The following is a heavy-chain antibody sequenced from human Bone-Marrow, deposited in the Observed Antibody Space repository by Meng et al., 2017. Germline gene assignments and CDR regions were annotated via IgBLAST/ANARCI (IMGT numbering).Heavy chain of an antibody. CDR2: MKPNSGNT. Sequence: QVDLVQSVAEVKNPGASVKAYCKDSGYTLTNYVINWVRQATGQGLEWMGWMKPNSGNTGYAQKFQGRVTMTRNTSISTAYMELSRLRSEDTAVYYCARSRGDYWGQGTLVTVSS. D-gene: IGHD3-10*01. CDR3: ARSRGDY. CDR1: GYTLTNYV. J-gene: IGHJ4*02. V-gene: IGHV1-8*01.